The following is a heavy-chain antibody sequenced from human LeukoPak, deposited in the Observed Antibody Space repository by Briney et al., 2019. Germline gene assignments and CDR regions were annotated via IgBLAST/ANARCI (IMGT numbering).Heavy chain of an antibody. J-gene: IGHJ3*02. Sequence: PGGSLRLSYAASGFTFSSHWMSWIRQPAGKGLEWIGRIYTSGSTNYNPSLKSRVTISVDTSKNQFSLKLSSVTAADTAVYYCARVKYSSSWYGRTDAFDIWGQGTMVTVSS. CDR2: IYTSGST. D-gene: IGHD6-13*01. V-gene: IGHV4-4*07. CDR1: GFTFSSHW. CDR3: ARVKYSSSWYGRTDAFDI.